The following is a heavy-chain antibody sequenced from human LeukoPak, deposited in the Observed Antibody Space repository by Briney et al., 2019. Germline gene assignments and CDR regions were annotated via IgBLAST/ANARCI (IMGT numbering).Heavy chain of an antibody. J-gene: IGHJ4*02. Sequence: ASVKVSCKASGYTFTSYGISWVRQAPGQGLEWMGIINPSGGSTSYAQKFQGRVTMTRDMSTSTVYMELSSLRSEDTAVYYCARDGRIAVARYYFDYWGQGTLVTVSS. CDR2: INPSGGST. V-gene: IGHV1-46*01. D-gene: IGHD6-19*01. CDR1: GYTFTSYG. CDR3: ARDGRIAVARYYFDY.